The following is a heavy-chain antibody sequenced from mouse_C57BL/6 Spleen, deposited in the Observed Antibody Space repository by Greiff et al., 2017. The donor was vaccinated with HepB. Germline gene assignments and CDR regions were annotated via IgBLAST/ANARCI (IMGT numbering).Heavy chain of an antibody. V-gene: IGHV1-82*01. CDR3: ARWGRDHWYFDV. CDR1: GYAFSSSW. J-gene: IGHJ1*03. CDR2: IYLGDGDT. Sequence: QVQLKESGPELVKPGASVKISCKASGYAFSSSWMNWVKQRPGKGLEWIGRIYLGDGDTNYNGKFKGKATLTADKSSSTAYMQLSSLTSEDSAVYFCARWGRDHWYFDVWGTGTTVTVSS. D-gene: IGHD3-3*01.